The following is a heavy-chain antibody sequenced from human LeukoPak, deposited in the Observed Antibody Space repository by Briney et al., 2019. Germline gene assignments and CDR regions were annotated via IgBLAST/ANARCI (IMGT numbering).Heavy chain of an antibody. D-gene: IGHD3-16*01. CDR2: ISYDGSNK. V-gene: IGHV3-30*18. Sequence: RSLRLSCAASGFTFSSYGMHWVRQAPGKGLEWVAVISYDGSNKYYADSVKGRFTISRDNSKNTLYLQMNSLRAEDTAVYYCAKERSHLINYFDYWGQGTLVTVSS. CDR1: GFTFSSYG. CDR3: AKERSHLINYFDY. J-gene: IGHJ4*02.